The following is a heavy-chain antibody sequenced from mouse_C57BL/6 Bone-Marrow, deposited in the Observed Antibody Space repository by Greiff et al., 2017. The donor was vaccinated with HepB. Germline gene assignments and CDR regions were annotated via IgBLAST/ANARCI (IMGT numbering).Heavy chain of an antibody. J-gene: IGHJ1*03. D-gene: IGHD1-1*01. CDR2: INPSNGGT. Sequence: QVQLQQSGTELVKPGASVKLSCKASGYTFTSYWMHWVKQRPGQGLEWIGNINPSNGGTNYNEKFKSKATLTVDKSSSTAYMQLSSLTSEDSAVYYCARGATGWEDWYFDVWGTGTTVTVSS. CDR3: ARGATGWEDWYFDV. V-gene: IGHV1-53*01. CDR1: GYTFTSYW.